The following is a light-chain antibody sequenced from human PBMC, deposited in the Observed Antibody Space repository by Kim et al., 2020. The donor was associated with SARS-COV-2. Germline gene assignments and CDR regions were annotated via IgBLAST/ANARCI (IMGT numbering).Light chain of an antibody. CDR2: AAN. CDR1: QNINQN. V-gene: IGKV3-15*01. J-gene: IGKJ4*01. Sequence: IVMTQSPDTLSVSPGERVTLSCKASQNINQNLAWYQQKLGQPPSLLIHAANLRAPGTPARFSGSGSGTDFSLTISGLQSDDSAIYHCQHCHEWPDTFGGGTKVEIK. CDR3: QHCHEWPDT.